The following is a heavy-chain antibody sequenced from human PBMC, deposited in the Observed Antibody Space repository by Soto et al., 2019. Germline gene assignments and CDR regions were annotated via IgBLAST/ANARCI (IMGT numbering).Heavy chain of an antibody. J-gene: IGHJ6*02. CDR3: AKRRVVPTARYYYYGLDV. D-gene: IGHD2-2*01. Sequence: QVRLQESGPGLVKPSETLSLTCTVSGGSISSVGYYWVWIRQPPGKGQEWIGSIYYSGTTDYNPSLTSRVTISADTAQHRFSLILSSVTAADTAVYYCAKRRVVPTARYYYYGLDVWGQGTTVTVS. CDR1: GGSISSVGYY. CDR2: IYYSGTT. V-gene: IGHV4-39*01.